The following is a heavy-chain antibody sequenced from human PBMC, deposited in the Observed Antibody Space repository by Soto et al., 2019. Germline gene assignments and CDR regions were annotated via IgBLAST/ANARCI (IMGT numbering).Heavy chain of an antibody. CDR3: ARVKYGPPCFYIFVMEV. D-gene: IGHD3-16*01. CDR1: GYTFTSYG. V-gene: IGHV1-18*01. J-gene: IGHJ6*02. Sequence: QVQLVQSGAEVKKPGASVKVSCKASGYTFTSYGISWVRQAPGQGLEWMGWISAYNGNTNYAQKLQGRVTMTTDTSTSTDYMEQTSLRPGGTAGDDYARVKYGPPCFYIFVMEVRGQGTTVTVSS. CDR2: ISAYNGNT.